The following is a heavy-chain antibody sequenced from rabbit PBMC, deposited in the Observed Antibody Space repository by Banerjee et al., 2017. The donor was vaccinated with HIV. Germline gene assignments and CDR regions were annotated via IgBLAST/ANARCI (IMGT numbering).Heavy chain of an antibody. V-gene: IGHV1S40*01. CDR3: ARNYVNAFDP. Sequence: QSLEESGGDLVKPGASLTLTCTASGVSFGSGYDMCWVRQAPGKGLEWIACIDTSNGDTDYANWPKGRFTISKTSSTTVTLQMTSLTAADTATYFCARNYVNAFDPWGQGTLVTVS. CDR1: GVSFGSGYD. D-gene: IGHD1-1*01. J-gene: IGHJ2*01. CDR2: IDTSNGDT.